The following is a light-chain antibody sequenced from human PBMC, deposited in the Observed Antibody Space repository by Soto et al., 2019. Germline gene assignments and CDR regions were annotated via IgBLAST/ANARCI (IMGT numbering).Light chain of an antibody. CDR2: AAS. CDR3: QQSYSNT. CDR1: QSISSY. J-gene: IGKJ1*01. Sequence: DIQMTQSPSSLSASVGDRVTITCRASQSISSYLNWYQQKPGKAPKLLIYAASSLQRGVPSRFSGSGSGTDFTLTISSLQPEDFATYYCQQSYSNTFGQGTKVEIK. V-gene: IGKV1-39*01.